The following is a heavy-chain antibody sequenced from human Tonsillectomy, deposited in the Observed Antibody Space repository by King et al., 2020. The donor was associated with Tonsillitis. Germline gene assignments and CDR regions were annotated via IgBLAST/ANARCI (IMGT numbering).Heavy chain of an antibody. D-gene: IGHD5-12*01. CDR3: ARVQVATNDAFDI. V-gene: IGHV4-34*01. J-gene: IGHJ3*02. Sequence: VQLQQWGAGLLKPSETLSLTCAVYGGSFNSYYWSWIRQPPGKGLEWIGEINHSGSTNYNPSLKSRVTISVDTSMNQFSLKLSSVTAADTAVYYCARVQVATNDAFDIWGQGTMVTVSS. CDR2: INHSGST. CDR1: GGSFNSYY.